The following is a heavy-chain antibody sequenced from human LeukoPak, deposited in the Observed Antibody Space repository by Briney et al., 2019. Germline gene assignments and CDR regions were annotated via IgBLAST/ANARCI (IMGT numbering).Heavy chain of an antibody. V-gene: IGHV1-18*01. Sequence: GASVKVSCKASGYTFTSYGISWVRQAPGQGLEWMGWISAYNGNTNYAQKLQGRVTMTTDTSTSTAYMELRSLRSDDTAVYYCARLALDPDGGDWFDPWGQGTLVTVSS. CDR3: ARLALDPDGGDWFDP. CDR1: GYTFTSYG. D-gene: IGHD6-19*01. J-gene: IGHJ5*02. CDR2: ISAYNGNT.